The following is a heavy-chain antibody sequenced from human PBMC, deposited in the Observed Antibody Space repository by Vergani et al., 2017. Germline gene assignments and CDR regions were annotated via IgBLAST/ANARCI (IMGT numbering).Heavy chain of an antibody. CDR2: ISSSSSTI. CDR3: AKTYSSGWYINYFDY. Sequence: EVQLVESGGGLVQPGGSLRLSCAASGFTFSSYSMNWVRQAPGKGLEWVSYISSSSSTIYYADSVKGRFTISRDNAKNSLYLQMNSLRAEDTAVYYCAKTYSSGWYINYFDYWGQGTLVTVSS. J-gene: IGHJ4*02. D-gene: IGHD6-19*01. CDR1: GFTFSSYS. V-gene: IGHV3-48*01.